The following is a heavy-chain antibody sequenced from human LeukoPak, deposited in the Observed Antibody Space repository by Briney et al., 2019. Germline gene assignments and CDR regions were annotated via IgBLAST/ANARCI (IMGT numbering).Heavy chain of an antibody. CDR1: GYTFSGYY. CDR3: ARGGKSELGTCDF. J-gene: IGHJ4*02. Sequence: RASVEVSCKASGYTFSGYYLNWVRQAPRQGLEWMGWINPDSGGAIYAQKFQGRVTMTRDTSTNTAYLELRSLRSDDTAVYFCARGGKSELGTCDFWGQGTLVTVSS. D-gene: IGHD7-27*01. CDR2: INPDSGGA. V-gene: IGHV1-2*02.